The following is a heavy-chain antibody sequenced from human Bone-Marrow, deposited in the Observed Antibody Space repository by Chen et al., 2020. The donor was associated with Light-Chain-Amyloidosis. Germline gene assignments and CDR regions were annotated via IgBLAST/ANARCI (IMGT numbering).Heavy chain of an antibody. CDR2: IYYSGST. CDR3: ARDLHCSSTSCSWFDP. V-gene: IGHV4-31*03. Sequence: QVQLQESGPGLVKPSQPLSLTCTVSGGSISSGGYYWSWIRQHPGKGLEWIGYIYYSGSTYYNPSLKSRVTISVDTSKNQFSLKLSSVTAADTAVYYCARDLHCSSTSCSWFDPWGQGTLVTVSS. D-gene: IGHD2-2*01. J-gene: IGHJ5*02. CDR1: GGSISSGGYY.